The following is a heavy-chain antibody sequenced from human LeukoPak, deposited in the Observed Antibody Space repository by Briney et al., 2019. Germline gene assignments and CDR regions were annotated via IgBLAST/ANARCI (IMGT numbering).Heavy chain of an antibody. CDR3: AKDLGSNYYYYYMDV. V-gene: IGHV3-23*01. CDR2: ISGSGGST. CDR1: GFTFSSYA. J-gene: IGHJ6*03. Sequence: PGGSLRLSCAASGFTFSSYAMSWVRQAPGKGLEWVSAISGSGGSTYYADSVKGRFTISRDNSKNTLYLQMNSLRAEDTAVYYCAKDLGSNYYYYYMDVWGKGTTVTVSS. D-gene: IGHD1-26*01.